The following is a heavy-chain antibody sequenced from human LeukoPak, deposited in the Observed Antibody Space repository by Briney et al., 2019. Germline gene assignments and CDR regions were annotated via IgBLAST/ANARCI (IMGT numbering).Heavy chain of an antibody. J-gene: IGHJ3*02. CDR3: ARRYCTNGVCYHDRGAFDI. V-gene: IGHV1-69*06. CDR2: IIPIFSTT. Sequence: SVKVSCKASGYTFSNYGISWVRQAPGQGREGMGEIIPIFSTTNYAQRFQGRVTITADKSTSTAYMELSSIRSEDTAMYYCARRYCTNGVCYHDRGAFDIWGEGTMVTVSS. CDR1: GYTFSNYG. D-gene: IGHD2-8*01.